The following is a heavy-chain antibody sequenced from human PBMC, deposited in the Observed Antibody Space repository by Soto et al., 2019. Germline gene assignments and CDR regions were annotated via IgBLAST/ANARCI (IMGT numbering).Heavy chain of an antibody. Sequence: GESLKISCKGSGYSFTSYWIGWVRQMPGKGLEWMGIIYPGDSDTRYSPSFQGRFTISRDNSKNTLYLQMNSLRAEDTAVYYCAKTAPPDFWSGYRRYYYYGMDVWGQGTTVTVSS. CDR2: IYPGDSDT. CDR1: GYSFTSYW. CDR3: AKTAPPDFWSGYRRYYYYGMDV. V-gene: IGHV5-51*01. J-gene: IGHJ6*02. D-gene: IGHD3-3*01.